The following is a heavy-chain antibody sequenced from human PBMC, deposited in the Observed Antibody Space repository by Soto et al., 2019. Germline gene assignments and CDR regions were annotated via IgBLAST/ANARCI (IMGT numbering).Heavy chain of an antibody. J-gene: IGHJ3*02. CDR3: ARDDGQSRDIFDI. Sequence: ASVKVSCKASGYFFTDYYIHWVRQAPGQGLEWMGWINPNSGGTTFAEKFEARVTLTRDTSISTVYMELSRLRSDDTAVYYCARDDGQSRDIFDIWGQGTMVTVSS. CDR2: INPNSGGT. D-gene: IGHD2-15*01. V-gene: IGHV1-2*02. CDR1: GYFFTDYY.